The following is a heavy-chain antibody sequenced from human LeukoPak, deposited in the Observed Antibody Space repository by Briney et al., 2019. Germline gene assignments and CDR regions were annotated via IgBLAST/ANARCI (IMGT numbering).Heavy chain of an antibody. V-gene: IGHV4-61*08. CDR3: ARELGYCSSTSCFDAFDI. CDR1: GGSISSADSY. CDR2: IYYSGST. D-gene: IGHD2-2*01. J-gene: IGHJ3*02. Sequence: SQTLSLTCTVSGGSISSADSYWNWIRQPPGKGLEWIGYIYYSGSTNYNPSLKSRVTISVDTSKNQFSLKLSSVTAADTAVYYCARELGYCSSTSCFDAFDIWGQGTMVTVSS.